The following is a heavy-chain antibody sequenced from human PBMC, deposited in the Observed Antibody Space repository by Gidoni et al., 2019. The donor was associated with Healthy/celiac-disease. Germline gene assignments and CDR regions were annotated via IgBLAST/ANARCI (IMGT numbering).Heavy chain of an antibody. CDR2: IRGSGGST. Sequence: EVQLLESGGGLVQPGGSLRLSCAASGFTFSSYAMSWVRQAPGKGLEWVSAIRGSGGSTYYADSVKGRFTISRDNSKNTLYLQMNSLRAEDTAVYYCAKALGSFREVGCFDYWGQGTLVTVSS. CDR1: GFTFSSYA. J-gene: IGHJ4*02. CDR3: AKALGSFREVGCFDY. V-gene: IGHV3-23*01. D-gene: IGHD3-10*01.